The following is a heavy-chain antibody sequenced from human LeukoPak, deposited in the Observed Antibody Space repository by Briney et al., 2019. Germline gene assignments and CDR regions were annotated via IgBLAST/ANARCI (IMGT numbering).Heavy chain of an antibody. D-gene: IGHD1-26*01. Sequence: PGGSLRLSCAASGFTLSSYAMHWVRQAPGKGLEYVSAISKNGGNTYYANSVKGRFSISGDNSKNTLYLQMGSLRTEDMAVYYCARVGEGRYYQYYYMDVWGKGTTVTVSS. CDR3: ARVGEGRYYQYYYMDV. V-gene: IGHV3-64*01. CDR2: ISKNGGNT. J-gene: IGHJ6*03. CDR1: GFTLSSYA.